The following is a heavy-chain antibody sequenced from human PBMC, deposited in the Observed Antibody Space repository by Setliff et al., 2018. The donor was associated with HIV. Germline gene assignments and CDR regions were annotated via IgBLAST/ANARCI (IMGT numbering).Heavy chain of an antibody. CDR2: INPKSGVA. J-gene: IGHJ5*02. V-gene: IGHV1-2*06. CDR3: ASAHFLVAITRNWFDP. D-gene: IGHD3-22*01. CDR1: GYTFTDFY. Sequence: GASVKVSCKAPGYTFTDFYIHWVRQAPGQGLEWIGRINPKSGVADYLKKFQGRVTMTADTVTNTAHMELIRPRFDDTAVYYCASAHFLVAITRNWFDPWGQGTLVTVSS.